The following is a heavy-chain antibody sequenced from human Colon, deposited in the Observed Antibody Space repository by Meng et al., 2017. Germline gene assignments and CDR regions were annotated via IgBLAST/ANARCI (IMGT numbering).Heavy chain of an antibody. CDR1: GGSISTGGYY. Sequence: QVQLQESGPGLVKPSQTLSLNCTVSGGSISTGGYYWSWIRQLPGKGLEWIGYIYYSGSTYYNPSLRSLVSISVDTSKNQFSLRLTSVTAADTAVYYCARVRRSGDDFDYWGQGTLVTVSS. CDR3: ARVRRSGDDFDY. D-gene: IGHD1-26*01. CDR2: IYYSGST. J-gene: IGHJ4*02. V-gene: IGHV4-31*01.